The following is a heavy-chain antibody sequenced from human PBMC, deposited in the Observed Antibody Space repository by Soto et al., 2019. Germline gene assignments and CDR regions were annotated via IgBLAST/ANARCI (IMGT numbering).Heavy chain of an antibody. CDR1: GGSISSYY. J-gene: IGHJ6*02. CDR2: IYYSGST. CDR3: ARDKPTVTNYYYYYYGMDV. V-gene: IGHV4-59*12. D-gene: IGHD4-4*01. Sequence: SETLSLTCTVSGGSISSYYWSWIRQPPGKGLEWIGYIYYSGSTNYNPSLKSRVTISVDKSKNQFSLKLSSVTAADTAVYYCARDKPTVTNYYYYYYGMDVWGQGTTVTVSS.